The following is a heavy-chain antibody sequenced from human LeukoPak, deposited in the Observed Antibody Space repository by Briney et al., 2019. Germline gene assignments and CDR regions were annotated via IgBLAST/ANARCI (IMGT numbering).Heavy chain of an antibody. D-gene: IGHD3-10*01. J-gene: IGHJ4*02. Sequence: SGPTLVKPTQTLTLTCTFSGFSLSTSGVGVGWIRQPPGKALEWLALIYWDDDKRYSPSLKSRLTITKDTSKNQVVLTMTNMDPVDTATYYCARAGMVRGVIEYYFDYWGQGTLVTVSS. V-gene: IGHV2-5*02. CDR2: IYWDDDK. CDR1: GFSLSTSGVG. CDR3: ARAGMVRGVIEYYFDY.